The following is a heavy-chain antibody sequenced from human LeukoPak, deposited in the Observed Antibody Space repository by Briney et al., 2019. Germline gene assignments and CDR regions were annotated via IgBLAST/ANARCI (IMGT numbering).Heavy chain of an antibody. Sequence: SETLSLTCAVSGGSFSGYYWTWIRQTPGKGLEWIGEINHRGSTNYNPSLESRVTISVDTSKNHFSLDLTSVTAPDTAVYYCASGGWYRGYWGQGTLVTVSS. CDR2: INHRGST. CDR3: ASGGWYRGY. D-gene: IGHD2-15*01. CDR1: GGSFSGYY. V-gene: IGHV4-34*01. J-gene: IGHJ4*02.